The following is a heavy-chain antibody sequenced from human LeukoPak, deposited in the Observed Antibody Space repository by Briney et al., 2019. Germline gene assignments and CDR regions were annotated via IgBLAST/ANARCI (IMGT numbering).Heavy chain of an antibody. V-gene: IGHV4-59*01. D-gene: IGHD3-10*01. CDR2: IHDSGST. Sequence: PSETLSLTCTVSGGSISSDYWSWIRQPPGKGLEWIGYIHDSGSTNYNPSLKSRVTISVDTSKNQFSLKLSSVTAADTAVYYCARSFSVGGSGSPYYFAYWGQGTLVTVSS. CDR3: ARSFSVGGSGSPYYFAY. J-gene: IGHJ4*02. CDR1: GGSISSDY.